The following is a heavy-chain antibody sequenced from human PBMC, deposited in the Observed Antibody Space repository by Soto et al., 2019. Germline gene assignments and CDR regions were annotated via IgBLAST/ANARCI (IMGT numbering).Heavy chain of an antibody. J-gene: IGHJ6*02. CDR3: ARDSVLRFFADNTYYYYYGMDV. V-gene: IGHV3-33*01. Sequence: GGSLSLSCAASGFTFSSYGMHWVRQAPGKGLEWVAVIWYDGSNKYYADSVKGRFTISRDNSKNTLYLQMNSLRAEDTAVYYCARDSVLRFFADNTYYYYYGMDVWGQGTTVTVSS. D-gene: IGHD3-3*01. CDR2: IWYDGSNK. CDR1: GFTFSSYG.